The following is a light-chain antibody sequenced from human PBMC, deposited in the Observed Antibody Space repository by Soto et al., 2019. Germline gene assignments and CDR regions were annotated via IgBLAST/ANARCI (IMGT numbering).Light chain of an antibody. CDR3: QQYNNWWT. J-gene: IGKJ1*01. CDR2: GAS. CDR1: QSVSSN. V-gene: IGKV3-15*01. Sequence: EIVMTQSPATLSVSPGERATLSCRASQSVSSNLAWYQQKPGQAPRLLIYGASTRATGIPARFSGSGSGTEFTLTISSLQSEDFAVYYGQQYNNWWTFGQGPKVEIK.